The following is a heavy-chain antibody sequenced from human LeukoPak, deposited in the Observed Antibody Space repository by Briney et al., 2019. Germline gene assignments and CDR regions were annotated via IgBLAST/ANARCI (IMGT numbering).Heavy chain of an antibody. D-gene: IGHD3-16*02. Sequence: GGSLRLSCVVSGFTFSNYWMDWVRQAPGKGREWVAFIRQDGRETNYAGSVKGRFTISRDNAKDSLYLQMNNLRVEDTAVYYCATRGDLSWFGALRHWSQGTVVTVSS. J-gene: IGHJ4*02. CDR1: GFTFSNYW. V-gene: IGHV3-7*01. CDR2: IRQDGRET. CDR3: ATRGDLSWFGALRH.